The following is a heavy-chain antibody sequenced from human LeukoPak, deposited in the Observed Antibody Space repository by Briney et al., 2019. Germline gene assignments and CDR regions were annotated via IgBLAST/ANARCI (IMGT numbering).Heavy chain of an antibody. CDR1: GFTFSSYA. V-gene: IGHV3-30-3*01. J-gene: IGHJ4*02. D-gene: IGHD6-13*01. CDR2: ISYDGSNK. Sequence: GSLRLSCAASGFTFSSYAMHWVRQAPGKGLEWVAIISYDGSNKYYADSVKGRFTISRDNSKNTLYLQMNSLRPEDTAVYYCARDDYSSFLWGQGTLVTVSS. CDR3: ARDDYSSFL.